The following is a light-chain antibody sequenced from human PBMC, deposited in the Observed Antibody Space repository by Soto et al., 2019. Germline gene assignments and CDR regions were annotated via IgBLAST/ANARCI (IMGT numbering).Light chain of an antibody. CDR3: QQYNKWPLWT. Sequence: IAITQSPATLSVSPGDRATLSCRASQSLSTNLAWYQQKPGQAPRLLIYGAFNRATGIPARFSGSGSGTEFTLTISSLQSEDFAVYYCQQYNKWPLWTFGQGTKVEIK. V-gene: IGKV3-15*01. J-gene: IGKJ1*01. CDR2: GAF. CDR1: QSLSTN.